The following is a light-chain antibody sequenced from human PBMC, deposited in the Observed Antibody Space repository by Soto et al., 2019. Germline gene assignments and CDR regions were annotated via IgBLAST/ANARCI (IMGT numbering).Light chain of an antibody. J-gene: IGLJ1*01. CDR1: SSDVGGYNL. CDR2: EDN. V-gene: IGLV2-23*01. CDR3: CSYAGSSTYA. Sequence: QSALTQPASVSGSPGQSITISCAGTSSDVGGYNLVSWYQQHPGKAPKLMIYEDNERPSGLSNRFSGSKSGNTASLTISGLRAEDEADYFCCSYAGSSTYAFGTGTKLTVL.